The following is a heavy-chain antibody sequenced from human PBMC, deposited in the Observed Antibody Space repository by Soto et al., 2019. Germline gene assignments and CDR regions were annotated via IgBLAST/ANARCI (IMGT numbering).Heavy chain of an antibody. J-gene: IGHJ6*02. Sequence: ASVKVSCKVSGYTLTELSMHWVRQAPGKGLEWMGGFDPEDGETIYAQKFQGRVTMTEDTSTDTAYMELSSLRSEDTAVYYCARVRSGYSLYYYYYGMDVWGQGTTVTVSS. CDR2: FDPEDGET. V-gene: IGHV1-24*01. CDR3: ARVRSGYSLYYYYYGMDV. CDR1: GYTLTELS. D-gene: IGHD3-3*01.